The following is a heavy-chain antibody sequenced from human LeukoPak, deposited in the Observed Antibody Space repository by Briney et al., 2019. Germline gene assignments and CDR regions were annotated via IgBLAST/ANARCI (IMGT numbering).Heavy chain of an antibody. V-gene: IGHV3-30*18. CDR1: GFTFRSYG. CDR2: ISYDGSNK. J-gene: IGHJ3*01. CDR3: AKDLEWGLLRGAFDV. Sequence: GGSLRLSCAASGFTFRSYGMHWVRQAPGMGLEWVGVISYDGSNKDYADSVRGRFTISRDNSKNTLYLQMNSLRAEDTAVYYCAKDLEWGLLRGAFDVWGQGTMVTVSS. D-gene: IGHD1-26*01.